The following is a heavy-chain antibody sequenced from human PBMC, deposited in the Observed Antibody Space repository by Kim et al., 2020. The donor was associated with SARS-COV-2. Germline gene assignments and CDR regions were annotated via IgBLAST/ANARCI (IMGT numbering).Heavy chain of an antibody. D-gene: IGHD2-2*01. J-gene: IGHJ4*02. CDR2: FYYSGST. CDR3: ARRDCFSTSCYLAHFDY. CDR1: GGSISSDYYY. Sequence: SETLSLTCTVSGGSISSDYYYWGWIRQPPGKGLEWIGTFYYSGSTYYNPSLKSRVTIFVDTSKKQLSLRLCSVTAADTAVYYCARRDCFSTSCYLAHFDYWGQGTPVTVSS. V-gene: IGHV4-39*01.